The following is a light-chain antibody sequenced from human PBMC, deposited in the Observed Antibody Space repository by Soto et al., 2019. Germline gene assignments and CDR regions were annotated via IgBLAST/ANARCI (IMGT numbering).Light chain of an antibody. CDR3: QMWDSSTVV. CDR1: NIGSKN. CDR2: RDS. Sequence: SYELSQPLSVSVALGQTARVTCGGNNIGSKNVHWYKQKPGQAPVLVIYRDSYRPSGIPERFSGSNSGNTATLTITRAQGGDEADYYCQMWDSSTVVFGGGTKLTVL. V-gene: IGLV3-9*01. J-gene: IGLJ3*02.